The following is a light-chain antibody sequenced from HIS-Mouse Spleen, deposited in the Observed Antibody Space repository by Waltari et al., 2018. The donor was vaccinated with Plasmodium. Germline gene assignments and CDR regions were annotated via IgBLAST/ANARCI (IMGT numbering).Light chain of an antibody. J-gene: IGKJ5*01. CDR1: QRVSSN. V-gene: IGKV3-15*01. Sequence: EIVMTPSPATLSVSPGERATPPCRASQRVSSNLAWYQQKPCQAPRRLIYGASTRATGIPARFSGSGSGTEFTLTISSMQSEDFAVYYCKQYNNWRTFGQGTRLEIK. CDR2: GAS. CDR3: KQYNNWRT.